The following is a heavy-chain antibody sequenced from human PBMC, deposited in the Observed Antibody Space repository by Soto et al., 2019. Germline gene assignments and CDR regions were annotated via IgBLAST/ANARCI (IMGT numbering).Heavy chain of an antibody. CDR2: IYYTGTT. Sequence: QLQLQESGPGLVKPSETLSLTCTVSGGSISSSTYHWAWFRQPPGKGLEWIASIYYTGTTYYSPSLKSRVTISVDTSKKHFSLKLSSVTAADTAVYYCSRERESASEHWGQGTLVTVSS. CDR1: GGSISSSTYH. CDR3: SRERESASEH. V-gene: IGHV4-39*02. J-gene: IGHJ4*02.